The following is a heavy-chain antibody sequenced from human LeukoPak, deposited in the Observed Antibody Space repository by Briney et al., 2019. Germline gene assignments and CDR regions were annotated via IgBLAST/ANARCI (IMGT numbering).Heavy chain of an antibody. CDR3: AKAGSGGSCYG. CDR1: GFTFSSYA. D-gene: IGHD2-15*01. Sequence: GGSLRLSCAASGFTFSSYAMSWVRQAPGKGLEWVSAISGSGGSTYYADSVKGRFTISRGNSKNTLYLQMNSLRAEDTAVYYCAKAGSGGSCYGWGQGTLVTVSS. J-gene: IGHJ4*02. V-gene: IGHV3-23*01. CDR2: ISGSGGST.